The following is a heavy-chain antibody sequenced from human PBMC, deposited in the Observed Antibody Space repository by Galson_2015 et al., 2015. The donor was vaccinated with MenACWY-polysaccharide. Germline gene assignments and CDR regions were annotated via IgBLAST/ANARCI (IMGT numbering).Heavy chain of an antibody. D-gene: IGHD3-10*02. CDR3: ATVRGYLDH. CDR2: ISDSGSST. Sequence: SLRLSCAGSGFSFSSRAMTWVRQAPGKGLEWVSDISDSGSSTSYADSVKGRFTISRDNSKNMLYLQMNSLRAEDTAVYYCATVRGYLDHWGQGTLVTVSS. J-gene: IGHJ4*02. V-gene: IGHV3-23*01. CDR1: GFSFSSRA.